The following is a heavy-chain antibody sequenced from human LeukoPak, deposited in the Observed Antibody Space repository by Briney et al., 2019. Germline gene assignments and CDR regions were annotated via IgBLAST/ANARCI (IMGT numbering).Heavy chain of an antibody. V-gene: IGHV3-23*01. CDR3: AKSHPPTVTTEEGEYLQH. CDR1: GFIFNSYA. J-gene: IGHJ1*01. Sequence: GGSLRLSCAGSGFIFNSYAMSWVRQAPGKGLEWVSGITASGGSTYYADSVKGRFTISRDNSKNTLFLQMNSLRAEETAVYYCAKSHPPTVTTEEGEYLQHWGQGTLVTVSS. CDR2: ITASGGST. D-gene: IGHD4-17*01.